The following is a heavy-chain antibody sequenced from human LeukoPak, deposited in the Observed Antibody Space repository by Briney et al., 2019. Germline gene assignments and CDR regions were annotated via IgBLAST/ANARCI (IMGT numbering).Heavy chain of an antibody. CDR3: TKELHVAVAVADYYYFYMDV. V-gene: IGHV3-23*01. Sequence: TGGSLRLSCAASGFAFSSFAMGWVRQSPGKGLEWLSTINGGGNTTFYADSVKGRFTISRDNSKNTPYLHMDGLRPDDTAIYYCTKELHVAVAVADYYYFYMDVWGRGTAVSVSS. J-gene: IGHJ6*03. CDR2: INGGGNTT. D-gene: IGHD6-19*01. CDR1: GFAFSSFA.